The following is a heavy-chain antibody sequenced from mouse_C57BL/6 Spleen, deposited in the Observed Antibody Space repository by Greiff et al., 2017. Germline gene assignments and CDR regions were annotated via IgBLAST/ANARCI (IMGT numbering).Heavy chain of an antibody. D-gene: IGHD1-1*01. CDR3: ALSYYYGSKDY. CDR2: IDPEDGET. V-gene: IGHV14-2*01. CDR1: GFNIKDYY. Sequence: VQLQQSGAELVKPGASVKLSCTASGFNIKDYYMHWVKQRTEQGLEWIGRIDPEDGETKYAPKFPGKATITADTSSNTAYLQLSSLTSEDTAVYYCALSYYYGSKDYWGQGTTLTVSS. J-gene: IGHJ2*01.